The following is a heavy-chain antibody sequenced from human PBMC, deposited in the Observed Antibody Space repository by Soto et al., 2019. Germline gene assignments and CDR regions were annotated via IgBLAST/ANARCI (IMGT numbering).Heavy chain of an antibody. CDR3: ARGWVDWGIAAAGKGWFDP. Sequence: GASVKVSCKASGYSFTRYGISWVRQAPGQGLEWMGWISGYNGKPKYAQKLQGRVTMTRDTSTSTVYMELSSLRSEDTAVYYCARGWVDWGIAAAGKGWFDPWGQGTLVTVSS. V-gene: IGHV1-18*01. D-gene: IGHD6-13*01. CDR2: ISGYNGKP. J-gene: IGHJ5*02. CDR1: GYSFTRYG.